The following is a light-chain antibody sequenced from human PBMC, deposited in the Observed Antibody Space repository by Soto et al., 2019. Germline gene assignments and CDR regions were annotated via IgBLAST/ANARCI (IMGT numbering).Light chain of an antibody. CDR1: QSGSMN. Sequence: EIVMTQSPATLAVSLGESATLSXRVSQSGSMNLAWHQQKPGQXTRIIXXAQXTRATGISARFRGSGSGREFTLTISCLQSEYFATYYCQQYYSYPLITFGQGTRLEI. CDR2: AQX. J-gene: IGKJ5*01. V-gene: IGKV3-15*01. CDR3: QQYYSYPLIT.